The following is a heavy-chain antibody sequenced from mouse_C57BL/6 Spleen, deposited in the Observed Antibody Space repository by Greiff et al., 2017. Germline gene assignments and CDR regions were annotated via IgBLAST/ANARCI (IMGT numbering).Heavy chain of an antibody. CDR3: ARGPYYSNYPYYFDY. D-gene: IGHD2-5*01. Sequence: VQLQQPGAELVMPGASVKLSCTASGYTFTSYWMHWVKQRPGHGLEWLGEIDPSDSYTKYNQKFKGKSTLTVDKSSSTAYMQLSSLTSEDSAVDYWARGPYYSNYPYYFDYWGQGTTLTVSS. J-gene: IGHJ2*01. V-gene: IGHV1-69*01. CDR1: GYTFTSYW. CDR2: IDPSDSYT.